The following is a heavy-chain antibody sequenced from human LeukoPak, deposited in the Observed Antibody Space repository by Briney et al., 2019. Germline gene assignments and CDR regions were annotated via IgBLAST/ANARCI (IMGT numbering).Heavy chain of an antibody. J-gene: IGHJ4*02. V-gene: IGHV3-64*01. CDR3: ARARITGTAYFDY. CDR1: GFTFSSYA. CDR2: ISSNGGST. D-gene: IGHD1-20*01. Sequence: GGSLRLSCAASGFTFSSYAVHWVRQAPGKGLEYVSAISSNGGSTYYANSVKGRFTISRDNSKNTLYLQMGSLRAEDMAVYYCARARITGTAYFDYWGQGTLVTVSS.